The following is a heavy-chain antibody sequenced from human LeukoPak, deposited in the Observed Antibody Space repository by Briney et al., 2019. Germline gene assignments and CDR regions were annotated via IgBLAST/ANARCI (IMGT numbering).Heavy chain of an antibody. J-gene: IGHJ4*02. CDR3: ARGLSAMGYFDY. CDR1: GFTFSSYG. D-gene: IGHD3-16*01. V-gene: IGHV3-30*02. Sequence: PGGSLRLSCAASGFTFSSYGMHWVRQAPGKGLEWVAFIRYDGSNKYYADSVKGRFTISRDNSKNPLYLQMNSLRAEDTAVYYCARGLSAMGYFDYWGQGTLVTVSS. CDR2: IRYDGSNK.